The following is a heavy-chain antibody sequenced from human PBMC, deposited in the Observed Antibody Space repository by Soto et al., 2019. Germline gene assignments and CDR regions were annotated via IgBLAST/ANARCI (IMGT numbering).Heavy chain of an antibody. Sequence: QVQLVQSGAEVKKPGASVKVSCTASGYTFTSYGISWVRQAPGQGLEWMGWISAYNGNTNYAQKLQGRVTMTTDTTTSTAYMELRSLGSDDTAVYYCARGGEYDFWSEGAKYYYYGMHVWGQGTTVTVSS. V-gene: IGHV1-18*01. CDR2: ISAYNGNT. CDR3: ARGGEYDFWSEGAKYYYYGMHV. D-gene: IGHD3-3*01. CDR1: GYTFTSYG. J-gene: IGHJ6*02.